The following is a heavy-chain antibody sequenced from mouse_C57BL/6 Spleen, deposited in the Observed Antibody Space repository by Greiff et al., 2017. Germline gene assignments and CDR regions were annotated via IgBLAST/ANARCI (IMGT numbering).Heavy chain of an antibody. Sequence: EVQRVESGGDLVKPGGSLKLSCAASGFTFSSYGMSWVRQTPDKRLEWVATISSGGSYTYYPDSVKGRFTISRDNAKNTLYLQMSSLKSEDTAMYYCARHVGSSYDWYFDVWGTGTTVTVSS. J-gene: IGHJ1*03. V-gene: IGHV5-6*01. D-gene: IGHD1-1*01. CDR3: ARHVGSSYDWYFDV. CDR1: GFTFSSYG. CDR2: ISSGGSYT.